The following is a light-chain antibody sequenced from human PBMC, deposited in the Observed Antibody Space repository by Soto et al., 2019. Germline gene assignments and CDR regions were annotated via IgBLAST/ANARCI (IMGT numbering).Light chain of an antibody. J-gene: IGLJ1*01. CDR3: CSYAGSYV. V-gene: IGLV2-11*01. Sequence: QSVLTQPRSVSGSPGQSVTISCTGTSSDVGGYNYVSWYQQHPGKDPKLMIYDVSKRPSGVPDRFSGSKSRNTASLTISGLQAEDEADYYCCSYAGSYVFGTGTKVTVL. CDR2: DVS. CDR1: SSDVGGYNY.